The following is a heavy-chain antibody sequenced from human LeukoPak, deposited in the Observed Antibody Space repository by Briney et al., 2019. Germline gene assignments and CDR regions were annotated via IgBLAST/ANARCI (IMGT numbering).Heavy chain of an antibody. CDR3: ARDSHPYYFDY. Sequence: GGSLRLSCAASGFTFSNYNMNWVRQAPGKGLEWVSSITSTSSYIYYADSVKGRFTISRDNAKNSLYLQMNSLRAEDTALYFCARDSHPYYFDYWGQGTLVTVSS. J-gene: IGHJ4*02. CDR2: ITSTSSYI. V-gene: IGHV3-21*01. CDR1: GFTFSNYN.